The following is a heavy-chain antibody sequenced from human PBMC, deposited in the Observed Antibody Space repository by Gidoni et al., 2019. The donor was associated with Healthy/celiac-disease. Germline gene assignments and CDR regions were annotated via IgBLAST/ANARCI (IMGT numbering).Heavy chain of an antibody. V-gene: IGHV4-39*07. CDR2: IYYSGST. CDR1: GGSISSSSYY. Sequence: QLQLQESGPGLVKPSETLSLTCTVSGGSISSSSYYWGWIRQPPGKGLEWIGSIYYSGSTYYNPSLKSRVTISVDTSKNQFSLKLSSVTAADTAVYYCARDAAVAGKSAIDYWGQGTLVTVSS. J-gene: IGHJ4*02. D-gene: IGHD6-19*01. CDR3: ARDAAVAGKSAIDY.